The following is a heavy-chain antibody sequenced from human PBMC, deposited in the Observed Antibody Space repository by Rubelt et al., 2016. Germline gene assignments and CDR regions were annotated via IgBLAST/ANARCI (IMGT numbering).Heavy chain of an antibody. J-gene: IGHJ4*02. CDR2: ISYDGTNK. V-gene: IGHV3-30*04. CDR3: TTDANDY. Sequence: TYAMHWVRQAPGKGLEWVGIISYDGTNKYYADSVKGRFTISRDNSENTLYLQMNSLKTEDTAVYYCTTDANDYWGQGTLVTVSS. CDR1: TYA.